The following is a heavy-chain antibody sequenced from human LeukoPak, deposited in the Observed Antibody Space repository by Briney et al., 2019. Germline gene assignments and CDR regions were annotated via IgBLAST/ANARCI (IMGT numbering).Heavy chain of an antibody. CDR1: GFTFNTYG. CDR3: ARDYVTMAPDY. J-gene: IGHJ4*02. D-gene: IGHD3-10*02. Sequence: GGSLRLSCAASGFTFNTYGMTWVRQAPGKGLEWLSYIGPGPSHTYYADLVRGRFVISRDDAKSSLYLQMSSLRAEDTAVYYCARDYVTMAPDYGGLGTLVTVSS. CDR2: IGPGPSHT. V-gene: IGHV3-21*01.